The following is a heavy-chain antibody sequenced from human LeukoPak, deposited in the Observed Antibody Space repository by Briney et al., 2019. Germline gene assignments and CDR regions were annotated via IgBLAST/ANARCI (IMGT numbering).Heavy chain of an antibody. CDR3: ARSSSYDSSGPAHY. D-gene: IGHD3-22*01. J-gene: IGHJ4*02. V-gene: IGHV4-34*01. Sequence: SETLSLTCAVYGGSFSGYYWSWIRQPPGKGLEWIGEINHSGSPNYNPSLKSRVTISVDTSKNQFSLKLSSVTAADTAVYYCARSSSYDSSGPAHYWGQGTLVTVSS. CDR1: GGSFSGYY. CDR2: INHSGSP.